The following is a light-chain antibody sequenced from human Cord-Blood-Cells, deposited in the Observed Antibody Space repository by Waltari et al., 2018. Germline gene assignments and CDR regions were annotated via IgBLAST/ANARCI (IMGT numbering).Light chain of an antibody. Sequence: QSALTQPASVSGSPGQSITIPCTGTSSDVGGYNLVSWYQQHPGKAPKLMDYEGSKRPSGVPTRLSWSKSVNTGSLTISGRQAEDEADYYCCSYAGSSTWVFGGGTKLTVL. CDR2: EGS. V-gene: IGLV2-23*01. J-gene: IGLJ3*02. CDR3: CSYAGSSTWV. CDR1: SSDVGGYNL.